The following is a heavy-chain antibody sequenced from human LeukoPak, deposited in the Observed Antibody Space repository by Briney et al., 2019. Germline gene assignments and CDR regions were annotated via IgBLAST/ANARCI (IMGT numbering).Heavy chain of an antibody. Sequence: SETLSLTCAVYGGSLSGYYWSWIRQPPGKGLEWIGEINHSGSTNYNPSLKSRVTISVDTSKNQFSLKLSSVTAADTAVYYCASDVAYDSSGYYYYWGQGTLVTVSS. CDR1: GGSLSGYY. J-gene: IGHJ4*02. V-gene: IGHV4-34*01. CDR3: ASDVAYDSSGYYYY. D-gene: IGHD3-22*01. CDR2: INHSGST.